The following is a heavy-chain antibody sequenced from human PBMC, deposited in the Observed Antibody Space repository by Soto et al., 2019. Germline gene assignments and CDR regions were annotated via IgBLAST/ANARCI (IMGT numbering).Heavy chain of an antibody. V-gene: IGHV4-34*01. Sequence: SETLSLTCAVYGGSFSGYYWSWIRQPPGKGLEWIGETNHSGSTNYNPSLKSRVTISVDTSKNQFSLKLSSVTAADTAVYYCARGGHYYDILTGYYYNWFDPWGQGTLVTVSS. CDR3: ARGGHYYDILTGYYYNWFDP. CDR2: TNHSGST. D-gene: IGHD3-9*01. J-gene: IGHJ5*02. CDR1: GGSFSGYY.